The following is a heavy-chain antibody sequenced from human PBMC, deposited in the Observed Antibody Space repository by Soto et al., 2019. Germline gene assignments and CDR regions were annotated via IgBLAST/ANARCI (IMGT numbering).Heavy chain of an antibody. CDR3: AREGIAESGPNYYDF. J-gene: IGHJ4*02. V-gene: IGHV3-30-3*01. D-gene: IGHD6-13*01. CDR1: GFTFKHNA. Sequence: VQLVESGGGVVQPGRSLTIFCTASGFTFKHNAMHWIRQAPAKGLEWVADISYDGGTKNYADSVKGRFTISRDNSKNTLSLQMSALKGEDTATYYCAREGIAESGPNYYDFWGQGTLVAVSS. CDR2: ISYDGGTK.